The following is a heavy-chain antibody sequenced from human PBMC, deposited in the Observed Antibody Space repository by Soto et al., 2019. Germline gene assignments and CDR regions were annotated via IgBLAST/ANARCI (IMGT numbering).Heavy chain of an antibody. CDR3: EGRDDPFHV. CDR2: IWHDGSQK. V-gene: IGHV3-33*01. CDR1: GFTFSDYG. J-gene: IGHJ3*01. Sequence: QVQLVESGGGVVQPDRSLRLSCVATGFTFSDYGIHWVRQAPGRGLEWVAVIWHDGSQKYLADSVRGRFTISRDNSKNTVYLQMNSLRAEDTAVYYCEGRDDPFHVWGQGTMVTVSS.